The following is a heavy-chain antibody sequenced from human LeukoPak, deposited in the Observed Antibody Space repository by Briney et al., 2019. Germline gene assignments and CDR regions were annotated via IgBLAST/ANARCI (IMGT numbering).Heavy chain of an antibody. V-gene: IGHV3-7*01. CDR3: ARDGDYFDY. CDR1: GFTFSNYW. Sequence: GGSLRLSCAASGFTFSNYWMSWVRQAPGKGLEWVANIKREGSGKYYVDSVKGRFTISRDNGKNSLYLQMNSLRVEDTAVYYCARDGDYFDYWGQGAPVTVSS. J-gene: IGHJ4*02. CDR2: IKREGSGK. D-gene: IGHD3-16*01.